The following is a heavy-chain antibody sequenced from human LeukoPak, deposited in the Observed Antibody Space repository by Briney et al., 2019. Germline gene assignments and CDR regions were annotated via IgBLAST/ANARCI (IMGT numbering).Heavy chain of an antibody. CDR1: RFTFSNYW. J-gene: IGHJ5*02. D-gene: IGHD3-22*01. CDR2: INHDGSEK. Sequence: GGSLRLSCEVSRFTFSNYWMSWVRRAPGKGLEWVANINHDGSEKCYVDSVKGRFSISRDNAKNALYLQMNSLRAEDTAVYYCARKLYYYDRGGSAGYAGWFDPWGQGTLVTVSS. V-gene: IGHV3-7*05. CDR3: ARKLYYYDRGGSAGYAGWFDP.